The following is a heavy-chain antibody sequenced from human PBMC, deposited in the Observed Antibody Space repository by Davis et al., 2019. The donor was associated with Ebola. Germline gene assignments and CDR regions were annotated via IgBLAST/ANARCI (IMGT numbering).Heavy chain of an antibody. Sequence: SETLSLTCAVSGGSISSSNWWSWVRQSPGKGLEWIGEVIDSGITNYNPSLKSRVSVSVDRSKNQFSLKLASVTAADTAVYYCARTTRGSGWFLDYWGQGTLVTVSS. CDR1: GGSISSSNW. CDR2: VIDSGIT. CDR3: ARTTRGSGWFLDY. D-gene: IGHD6-19*01. V-gene: IGHV4-4*02. J-gene: IGHJ4*02.